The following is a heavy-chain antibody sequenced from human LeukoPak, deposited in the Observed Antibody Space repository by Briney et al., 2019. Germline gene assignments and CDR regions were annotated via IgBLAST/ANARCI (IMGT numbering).Heavy chain of an antibody. CDR3: ATKVTGSY. V-gene: IGHV3-7*05. CDR2: IKPDGSVK. Sequence: GGSLRLSCAASGFTFSTYWMFWVRQAPGKGLEWVANIKPDGSVKWYDDSVKGRFTISRDNAKNSVFLQLNRLRAEDTAVYYCATKVTGSYWGQGTLVTVSS. J-gene: IGHJ4*02. CDR1: GFTFSTYW. D-gene: IGHD1-1*01.